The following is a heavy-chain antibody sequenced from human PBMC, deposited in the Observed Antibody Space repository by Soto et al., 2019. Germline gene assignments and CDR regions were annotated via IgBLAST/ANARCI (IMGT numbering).Heavy chain of an antibody. CDR2: IYYSGST. D-gene: IGHD2-8*01. J-gene: IGHJ5*02. CDR1: GASISSYY. Sequence: AETLSLTCTVCGASISSYYWSWIRQPPGKGLEWIGYIYYSGSTNYNPSLKSRVTISVDTSKNQFSLKLSSVTAADTAVYYCARDGVDITSEVANWFYPLGLRAPLPISS. CDR3: ARDGVDITSEVANWFYP. V-gene: IGHV4-59*01.